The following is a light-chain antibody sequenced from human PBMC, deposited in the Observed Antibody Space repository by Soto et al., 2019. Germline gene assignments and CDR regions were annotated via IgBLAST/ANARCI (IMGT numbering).Light chain of an antibody. CDR3: ATWDDSLNAYV. J-gene: IGLJ1*01. CDR1: SSDVGTFNL. V-gene: IGLV2-14*02. CDR2: NNN. Sequence: QSALTQPASVSGFLGQSITMSCTGSSSDVGTFNLVSWFQQHPGKAPKLLIFNNNQRPSGVPDRFSGSTSGTSASLAISGLQSEDESDYYCATWDDSLNAYVFGTGTKLTVL.